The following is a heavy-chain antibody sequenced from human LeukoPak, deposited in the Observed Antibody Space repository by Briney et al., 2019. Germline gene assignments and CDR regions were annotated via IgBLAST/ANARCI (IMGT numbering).Heavy chain of an antibody. V-gene: IGHV3-7*01. CDR1: EFTFGNYW. J-gene: IGHJ4*02. Sequence: PGGSLRLSCAASEFTFGNYWMSWVRQAPGKGLEWVANIKQDGREKYYVDSVKGRFTISRDNAENSLYLQMNSLRPEDTAVYYCAREGYGDPLDYWGQGTLVTVSS. CDR3: AREGYGDPLDY. CDR2: IKQDGREK. D-gene: IGHD4-17*01.